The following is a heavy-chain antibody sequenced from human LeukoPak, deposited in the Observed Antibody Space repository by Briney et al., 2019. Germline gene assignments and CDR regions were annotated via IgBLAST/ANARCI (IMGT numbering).Heavy chain of an antibody. CDR3: AHVPPEDYYYYGMDV. Sequence: SVTVSSKASGGTFTSYAISWVRQAPGQGLEWMGGIIPIFGTANYAQKFQGRVTITADKSTSTAYMELSSLRSEDTAVYYCAHVPPEDYYYYGMDVWGKGTTVTVSS. CDR1: GGTFTSYA. D-gene: IGHD3-16*01. V-gene: IGHV1-69*06. CDR2: IIPIFGTA. J-gene: IGHJ6*04.